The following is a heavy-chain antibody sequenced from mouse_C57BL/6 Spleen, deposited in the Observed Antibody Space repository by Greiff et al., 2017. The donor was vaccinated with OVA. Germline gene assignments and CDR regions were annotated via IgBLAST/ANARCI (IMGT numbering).Heavy chain of an antibody. CDR3: ARHRTGFDY. D-gene: IGHD4-1*01. CDR2: ISNGGGST. J-gene: IGHJ2*01. CDR1: GFTFSDYY. Sequence: EVKLMESGGGLVQPGGSLKLSCAASGFTFSDYYMYWVRQTPEKRLEWVAYISNGGGSTYYPDTVKGRFTISRDNAKNTLYLQMSRLKSEDTAMYYCARHRTGFDYWGQGTTLTVSS. V-gene: IGHV5-12*01.